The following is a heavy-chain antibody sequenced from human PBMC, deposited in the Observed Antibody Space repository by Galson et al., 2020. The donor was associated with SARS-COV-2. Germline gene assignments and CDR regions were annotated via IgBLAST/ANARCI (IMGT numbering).Heavy chain of an antibody. Sequence: SETLSLTCTVSGGSISTSTYYWGWIRQPPGKGLEWIGSIYYSGSTYYNPSLKSRLTVSVDTSKNQFSLKLSSVTAADTALYYCARLGADNSGYYGGFGTFDIWGQGTLVTVSS. D-gene: IGHD3-22*01. CDR3: ARLGADNSGYYGGFGTFDI. CDR2: IYYSGST. V-gene: IGHV4-39*07. CDR1: GGSISTSTYY. J-gene: IGHJ3*02.